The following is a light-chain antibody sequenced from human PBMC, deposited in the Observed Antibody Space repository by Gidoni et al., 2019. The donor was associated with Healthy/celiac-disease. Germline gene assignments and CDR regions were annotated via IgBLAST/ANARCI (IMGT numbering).Light chain of an antibody. Sequence: ETVLTQSPGTLSLSPGERATLSCRASQSVISRYLGWYQQKPCQAPRLLIYGAYRRATGIPDRYSGSGSGKDFTLTITRLEPEDFAVYYCQQSGSSPRTFGQGTKVEIK. J-gene: IGKJ1*01. CDR2: GAY. CDR3: QQSGSSPRT. CDR1: QSVISRY. V-gene: IGKV3-20*01.